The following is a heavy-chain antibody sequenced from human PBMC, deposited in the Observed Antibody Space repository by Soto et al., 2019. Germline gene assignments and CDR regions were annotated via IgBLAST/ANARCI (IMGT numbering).Heavy chain of an antibody. CDR2: FDPEDGET. D-gene: IGHD1-20*01. CDR1: GYTLTELS. CDR3: ATRITGITAGHNAFDI. V-gene: IGHV1-24*01. Sequence: ASVKVSCKVSGYTLTELSMHWVRQAPGKGLEWMGGFDPEDGETIYAQKFQGRVTMTEDTSTDTAYMELSSLRSEDTAVYYCATRITGITAGHNAFDIWGQGTMVTVSS. J-gene: IGHJ3*02.